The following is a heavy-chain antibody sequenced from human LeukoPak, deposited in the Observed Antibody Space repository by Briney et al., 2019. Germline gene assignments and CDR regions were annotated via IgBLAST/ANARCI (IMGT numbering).Heavy chain of an antibody. V-gene: IGHV3-30*04. CDR3: ATGGDLKWLQLREDAFDI. Sequence: PGGSLRLSCAASGFTFSSSTMHWVRQAPGKGLEWVAVISYDGSNKYYADSVKGRFTISRDNSKNTLYLQMNSLRSEDTAVYYCATGGDLKWLQLREDAFDIWGQGTMVTVSS. D-gene: IGHD5-24*01. CDR2: ISYDGSNK. J-gene: IGHJ3*02. CDR1: GFTFSSST.